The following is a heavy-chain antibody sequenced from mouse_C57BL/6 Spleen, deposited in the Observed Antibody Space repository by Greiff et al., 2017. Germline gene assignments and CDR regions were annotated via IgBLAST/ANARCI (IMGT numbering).Heavy chain of an antibody. CDR2: IHPNSGST. J-gene: IGHJ1*03. CDR3: ARSGRGYYFEG. CDR1: GYTFTSYW. V-gene: IGHV1-64*01. D-gene: IGHD2-14*01. Sequence: QVQLQQPGAELVKPGASVKLSCKASGYTFTSYWMHWVKQRPGQGLEWIGMIHPNSGSTNYNEKFKSKATLTVDKSSSTAYMQLSSLTSEDSAVYYCARSGRGYYFEGWGKGTTLTVSS.